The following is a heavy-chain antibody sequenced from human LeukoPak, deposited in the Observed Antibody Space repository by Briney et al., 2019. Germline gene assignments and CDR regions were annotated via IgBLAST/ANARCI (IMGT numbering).Heavy chain of an antibody. V-gene: IGHV1-18*01. CDR2: ISGYNGDT. D-gene: IGHD6-19*01. CDR3: ARDPTNTSGRYAYFDY. Sequence: ASVTVSCKTFGHSFTHHGLSWVRQAPGQGLEWMGWISGYNGDTHYAQNFQGRVTLTSDTSTSTVYMELRSLRSDDTAVYYCARDPTNTSGRYAYFDYWGQGALVTVSS. CDR1: GHSFTHHG. J-gene: IGHJ4*02.